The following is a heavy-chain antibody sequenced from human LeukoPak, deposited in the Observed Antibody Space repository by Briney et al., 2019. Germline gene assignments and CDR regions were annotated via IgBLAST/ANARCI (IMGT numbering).Heavy chain of an antibody. D-gene: IGHD3-10*01. Sequence: SETLSLTCTVSGGSISSSSYYWGWIRQPPGKGLEWIGSIYYSGSTNYNPSLKSRVTISVDTSKNQFSLKLSSVTAADTAVYYCARLKYYGSGSYFSPLGFDYWGQGTLVTVSS. CDR2: IYYSGST. CDR1: GGSISSSSYY. CDR3: ARLKYYGSGSYFSPLGFDY. V-gene: IGHV4-39*07. J-gene: IGHJ4*02.